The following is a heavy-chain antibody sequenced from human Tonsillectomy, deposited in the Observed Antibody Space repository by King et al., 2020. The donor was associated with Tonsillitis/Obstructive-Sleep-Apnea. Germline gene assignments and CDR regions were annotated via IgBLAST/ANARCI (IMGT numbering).Heavy chain of an antibody. J-gene: IGHJ4*02. CDR1: GGSFSNYA. CDR3: ASSPRDSFDY. V-gene: IGHV1-69*01. CDR2: IIPIFGTA. Sequence: AQLVQSGAEVKKPGSSVKVSCKASGGSFSNYAISWVRQAPGQGLEWMGGIIPIFGTANFAQKFQGRVTITADESTSTAYMELSSLRSEDTAMYYCASSPRDSFDYWGQGTLVTVSS. D-gene: IGHD3-22*01.